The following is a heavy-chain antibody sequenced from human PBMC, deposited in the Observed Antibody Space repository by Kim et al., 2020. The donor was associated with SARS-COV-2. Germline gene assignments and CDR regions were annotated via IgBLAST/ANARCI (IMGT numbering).Heavy chain of an antibody. CDR3: ARDVGWELGYFDY. D-gene: IGHD1-26*01. CDR2: INPNSGGT. CDR1: GYTFTGYY. J-gene: IGHJ4*02. Sequence: ASVKVSCKASGYTFTGYYMHWVRQAPGQGLEWMGWINPNSGGTNYAQKFQGRVTMTRDTSISTAYMELSRLRSDDTAVYYCARDVGWELGYFDYWGQGTLVTVSS. V-gene: IGHV1-2*02.